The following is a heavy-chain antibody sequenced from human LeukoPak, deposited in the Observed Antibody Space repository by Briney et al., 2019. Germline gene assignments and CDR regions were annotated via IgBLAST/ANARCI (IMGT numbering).Heavy chain of an antibody. CDR2: IYNSGST. CDR3: ARFGPEYCSGGSCHGDY. J-gene: IGHJ4*02. D-gene: IGHD2-15*01. CDR1: GGSISSSSYY. V-gene: IGHV4-39*07. Sequence: PSETLSLTCTVSGGSISSSSYYWGWIRQPPGKGLEWIGHIYNSGSTYYNPSLKSRVTFSEDTSTNQFSLNLSSVTAADTAMYYCARFGPEYCSGGSCHGDYWGQGTLVTVSS.